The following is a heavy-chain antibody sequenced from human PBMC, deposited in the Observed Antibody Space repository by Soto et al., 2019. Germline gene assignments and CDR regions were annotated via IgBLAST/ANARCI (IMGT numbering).Heavy chain of an antibody. CDR2: IYHSGST. CDR3: ARMFNWNYKGRIDS. Sequence: SETLSLTGAVSGYSISRDDYWGWIRQPPGKGLEWIAAIYHSGSTYYNPSLKTRVTLSVDTSQNHFSLRLSSMTAADTAVYYCARMFNWNYKGRIDSLGQGTLVTVSS. D-gene: IGHD1-7*01. V-gene: IGHV4-38-2*01. CDR1: GYSISRDDY. J-gene: IGHJ4*02.